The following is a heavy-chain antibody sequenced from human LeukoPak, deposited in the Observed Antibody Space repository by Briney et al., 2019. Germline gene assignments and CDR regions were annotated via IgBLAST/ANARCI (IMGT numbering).Heavy chain of an antibody. CDR3: ARVWGAAAGTGTTNYGMDV. J-gene: IGHJ6*02. D-gene: IGHD6-13*01. V-gene: IGHV3-11*01. Sequence: GGSLRLSCAASGLTFSDYYMSWIRQAPGKGLEWVSYISSSGSTIYYADSVKGRFTISRDNAKNSLYLQMNSLRAEDTAVYYCARVWGAAAGTGTTNYGMDVWGQGTTVTVSS. CDR1: GLTFSDYY. CDR2: ISSSGSTI.